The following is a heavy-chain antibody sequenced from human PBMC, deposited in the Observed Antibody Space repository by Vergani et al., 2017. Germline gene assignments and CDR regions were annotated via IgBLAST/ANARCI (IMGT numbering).Heavy chain of an antibody. V-gene: IGHV3-11*04. Sequence: LEESGGGSVQPGGSLRLSCAASGFKFSDHYMSWIRQAPGKGLEWVSHISPGASTVSYTDSVTGRFTVSRYNDNNSLTLDMTTLRVEDTAVYCCAKNPGISTTRHYYAMDVWCQGTTVTVSS. D-gene: IGHD1-1*01. CDR2: ISPGASTV. CDR1: GFKFSDHY. J-gene: IGHJ6*02. CDR3: AKNPGISTTRHYYAMDV.